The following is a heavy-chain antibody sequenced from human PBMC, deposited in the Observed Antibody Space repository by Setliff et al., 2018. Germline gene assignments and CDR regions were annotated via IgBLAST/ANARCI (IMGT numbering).Heavy chain of an antibody. CDR1: GYSFTNYW. CDR2: IHPSNSDT. CDR3: ARNRVALYDAFDI. J-gene: IGHJ3*02. D-gene: IGHD5-12*01. Sequence: GESLKISCKGSGYSFTNYWIGWVRQMPGEGLEWMGIIHPSNSDTVYSPSFQGQVTISADRSITTAYLQWSSLKASDTAIYYCARNRVALYDAFDIWGQGTMVTVSS. V-gene: IGHV5-51*01.